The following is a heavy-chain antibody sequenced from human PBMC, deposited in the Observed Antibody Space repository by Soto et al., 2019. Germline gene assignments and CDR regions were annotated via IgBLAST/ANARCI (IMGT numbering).Heavy chain of an antibody. J-gene: IGHJ4*02. Sequence: SETLSLTCTVSGGSISSSSYYWGWIRQPPGKGLEWIGSIYYSGSTYYNPSLKSRVTISVDTSKNQFSLKLSSVTAADTAVYYCARGKTYYYDSSGLDWGQGTLVTVSS. V-gene: IGHV4-39*01. CDR1: GGSISSSSYY. D-gene: IGHD3-22*01. CDR3: ARGKTYYYDSSGLD. CDR2: IYYSGST.